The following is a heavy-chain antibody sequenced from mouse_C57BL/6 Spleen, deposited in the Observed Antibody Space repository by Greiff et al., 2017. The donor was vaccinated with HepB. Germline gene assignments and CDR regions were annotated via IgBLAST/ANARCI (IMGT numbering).Heavy chain of an antibody. Sequence: EVKLMESGPGLVKPSQSLSLTCSVTGYSITSGYYWNWIRQFPGNKLEWMGYISYDGSNNYNPSLKNRISITRDTSKNQFFLKLNSVTTEDTATYYCARADYYGSSEGYAMDYWGQGTSVTVSS. CDR1: GYSITSGYY. V-gene: IGHV3-6*01. CDR3: ARADYYGSSEGYAMDY. J-gene: IGHJ4*01. CDR2: ISYDGSN. D-gene: IGHD1-1*01.